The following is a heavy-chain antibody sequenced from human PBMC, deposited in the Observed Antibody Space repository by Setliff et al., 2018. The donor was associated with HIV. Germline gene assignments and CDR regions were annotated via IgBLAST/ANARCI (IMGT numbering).Heavy chain of an antibody. CDR3: ARDLGAAAGIH. CDR2: INHSGST. Sequence: SETLSLTCAVYGGSFSGYYWNWIRQPPGKGLEWIGEINHSGSTNYNPSLKSRVTISVDTSKNQFSLKLSSVTAADTAVYYCARDLGAAAGIHWGQGTLVTVSS. CDR1: GGSFSGYY. D-gene: IGHD6-13*01. V-gene: IGHV4-34*01. J-gene: IGHJ4*02.